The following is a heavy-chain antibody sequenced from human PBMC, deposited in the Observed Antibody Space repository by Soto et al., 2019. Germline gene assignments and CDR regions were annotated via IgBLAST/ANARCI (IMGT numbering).Heavy chain of an antibody. D-gene: IGHD3-10*02. V-gene: IGHV3-30*03. Sequence: QVQLVESGGGVVQPGRSLRLSCEGSGFIFSNNGMHWVRQAPGKGLEWVALMSYDGSAKFLADSVKGRFTISRDNSKSTLFLHISSLRAEDTAMYYCAIVRVADSPLDHWGQGTLVTVSS. CDR1: GFIFSNNG. CDR2: MSYDGSAK. CDR3: AIVRVADSPLDH. J-gene: IGHJ4*02.